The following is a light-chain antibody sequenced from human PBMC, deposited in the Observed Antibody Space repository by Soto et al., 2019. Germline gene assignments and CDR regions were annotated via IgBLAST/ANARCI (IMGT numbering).Light chain of an antibody. CDR3: QQYDGYPKT. V-gene: IGKV1-5*01. J-gene: IGKJ2*01. Sequence: DIQMTQSPSTLSASVGDRVTIACRASQSISGWLAWYQQKPGKAPKILIYDASSLKSGVPSRFSGSGSGTEFTRTISSLQADDFATYYCQQYDGYPKTFGQGTKLEIK. CDR2: DAS. CDR1: QSISGW.